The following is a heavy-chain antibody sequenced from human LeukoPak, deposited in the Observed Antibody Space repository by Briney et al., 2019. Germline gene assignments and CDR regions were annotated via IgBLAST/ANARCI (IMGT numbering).Heavy chain of an antibody. J-gene: IGHJ5*02. CDR3: VRGFTLFDP. CDR2: IYYSGST. Sequence: SETLSLTCAVSGGSINSYYWSWIRQPPGKGVEWIGQIYYSGSTNYNPSLKRRVTISVETSKKKFSLNLRCVTAADTALYYCVRGFTLFDPWGQGTLVTVSS. V-gene: IGHV4-59*01. CDR1: GGSINSYY. D-gene: IGHD2/OR15-2a*01.